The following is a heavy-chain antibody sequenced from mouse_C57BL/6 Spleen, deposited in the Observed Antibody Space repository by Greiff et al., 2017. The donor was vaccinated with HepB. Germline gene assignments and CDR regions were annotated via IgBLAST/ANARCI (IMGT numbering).Heavy chain of an antibody. Sequence: VQLQQPGAELVMPGASVKLSCKASGYTFTSYWMHWVKQRPGQGLEWIGEIDPSDSYTNYNQKFKGKSTLTVDKSSSTAYMQLSSLTSEDSAVYYCARRGYSNSMDYWGQGTSVTVSS. CDR1: GYTFTSYW. CDR3: ARRGYSNSMDY. CDR2: IDPSDSYT. D-gene: IGHD2-5*01. J-gene: IGHJ4*01. V-gene: IGHV1-69*01.